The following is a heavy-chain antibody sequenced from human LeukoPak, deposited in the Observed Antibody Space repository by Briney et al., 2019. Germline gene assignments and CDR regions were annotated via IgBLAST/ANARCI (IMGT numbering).Heavy chain of an antibody. CDR1: GFTFSSYW. CDR3: ARGGGYSSGWYGY. CDR2: IKQDGSEK. J-gene: IGHJ4*02. V-gene: IGHV3-7*01. Sequence: GGSLRLSCAASGFTFSSYWMSWVRQAPGKGLEWVASIKQDGSEKYYVDSVKGRFTISRDNAKNSLYLQMNSLRAEDTAVYYCARGGGYSSGWYGYWGQGTLVTVSS. D-gene: IGHD6-19*01.